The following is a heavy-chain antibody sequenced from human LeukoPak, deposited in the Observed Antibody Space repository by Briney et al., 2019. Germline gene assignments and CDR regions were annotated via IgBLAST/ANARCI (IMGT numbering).Heavy chain of an antibody. CDR1: GFTVSSKY. V-gene: IGHV3-53*01. Sequence: PGGSLRLSCAASGFTVSSKYMSWVRQAPGKGLEWVSVIFSGGSTYYADSVKGRFTISRDNSKNTLYLQMNSLRAEDTAVYYCARADRDGNKRFLDWGQGTLVTVSS. CDR3: ARADRDGNKRFLD. CDR2: IFSGGST. D-gene: IGHD5-24*01. J-gene: IGHJ4*02.